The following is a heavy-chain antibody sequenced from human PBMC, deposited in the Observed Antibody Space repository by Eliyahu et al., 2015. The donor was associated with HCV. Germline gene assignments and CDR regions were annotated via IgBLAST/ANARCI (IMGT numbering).Heavy chain of an antibody. CDR3: AKDIGGNYYDSSGLTDDY. CDR1: GFXXDXXA. D-gene: IGHD3-22*01. CDR2: ISWNSGSI. Sequence: EVQLVESGGGXVQPGRSLRLSCAASGFXXDXXAMHWVRQAPXKGXEWVSXISWNSGSIGYADSVKGRFTISRDNAKNSLYLQMNSLRAEDTALYYCAKDIGGNYYDSSGLTDDYWGQGTLVTVSS. J-gene: IGHJ4*02. V-gene: IGHV3-9*01.